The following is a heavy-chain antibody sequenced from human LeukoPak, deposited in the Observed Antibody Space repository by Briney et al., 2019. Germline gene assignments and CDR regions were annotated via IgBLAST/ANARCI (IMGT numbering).Heavy chain of an antibody. V-gene: IGHV3-33*01. Sequence: PGRSLRLSCAASGFTFSSYGMHWVRQAPGKGLEWVAVIWYDGSNKYYADSVKGRFTISRDNSKNTLYLQMNSLRAEDTAVYYCTTDEVGATNRYWGQGTLVTVSS. CDR3: TTDEVGATNRY. J-gene: IGHJ4*02. CDR1: GFTFSSYG. D-gene: IGHD1-26*01. CDR2: IWYDGSNK.